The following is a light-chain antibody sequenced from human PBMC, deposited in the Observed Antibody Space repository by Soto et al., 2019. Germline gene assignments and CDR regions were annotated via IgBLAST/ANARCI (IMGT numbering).Light chain of an antibody. J-gene: IGKJ5*01. V-gene: IGKV3-11*01. CDR3: QQRSNWPPT. CDR1: QSVSSY. CDR2: DAS. Sequence: ETVLTQSPATLSLSPGDRATLSCMASQSVSSYLAWYQQKPGQAPRLLIYDASDRATGIPARFSGSGSGTDFTLTISSLEPEDFAVYYCQQRSNWPPTFGQGTRLEI.